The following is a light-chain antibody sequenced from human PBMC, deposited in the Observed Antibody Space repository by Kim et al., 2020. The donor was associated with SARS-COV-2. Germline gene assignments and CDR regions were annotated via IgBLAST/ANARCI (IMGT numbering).Light chain of an antibody. CDR3: AGWDDSLNGYV. J-gene: IGLJ1*01. Sequence: QSVLTQPPSASGTPGQRVTISCSGSNSNIGRNTVNWYQQFPGTAPKLLIYSGNERPSGVPYRFSGSKSGTSASLAITGLQSEDEADYYCAGWDDSLNGYVFGAGTKVTVL. CDR2: SGN. CDR1: NSNIGRNT. V-gene: IGLV1-44*01.